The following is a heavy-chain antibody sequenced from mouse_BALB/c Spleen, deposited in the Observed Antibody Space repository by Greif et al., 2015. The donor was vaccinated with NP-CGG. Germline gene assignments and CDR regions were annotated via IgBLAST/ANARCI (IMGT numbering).Heavy chain of an antibody. D-gene: IGHD3-1*01. V-gene: IGHV5-6*01. CDR1: GFTFSSYG. J-gene: IGHJ3*01. Sequence: EVQLVESGGDLVKPGGSLKLSCAASGFTFSSYGMSWVRQTPDKRLEWVATISSGGSYTYYPDSVKGRFTISRDNAKNTLYLQMSSLKSEDTAMYYCVRRAAARAPWFAYWGQGTLVTVSA. CDR2: ISSGGSYT. CDR3: VRRAAARAPWFAY.